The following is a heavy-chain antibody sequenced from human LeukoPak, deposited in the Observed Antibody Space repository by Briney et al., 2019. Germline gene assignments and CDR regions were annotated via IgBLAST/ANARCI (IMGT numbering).Heavy chain of an antibody. CDR2: ISYDGSNK. V-gene: IGHV3-30*19. CDR3: ARDSRDCSSTSCYSDY. Sequence: GGSLRLSCAASGFTLNIFGMHWVRQAPGKGLEWVAVISYDGSNKYYADSVKGRFTISRDNSKNTLYLQMNSLRAEDTAVYYCARDSRDCSSTSCYSDYWGQGTLVTVSS. D-gene: IGHD2-2*01. CDR1: GFTLNIFG. J-gene: IGHJ4*02.